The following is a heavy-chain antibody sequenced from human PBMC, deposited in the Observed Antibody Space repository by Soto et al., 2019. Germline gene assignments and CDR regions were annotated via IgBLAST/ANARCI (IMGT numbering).Heavy chain of an antibody. J-gene: IGHJ3*01. D-gene: IGHD4-17*01. CDR2: IIPIFGTS. V-gene: IGHV1-69*06. CDR1: ADTFRTYV. Sequence: QVQVVQSGAEVKKPGSSVKVSCKASADTFRTYVIGWVRQAPGQGLEWMGGIIPIFGTSNYAQNFQGRVTITADRSTSTAYMELSNLRSEDTAVYYCARGSRDAYGDYHVFDVWGRGTMVTVSS. CDR3: ARGSRDAYGDYHVFDV.